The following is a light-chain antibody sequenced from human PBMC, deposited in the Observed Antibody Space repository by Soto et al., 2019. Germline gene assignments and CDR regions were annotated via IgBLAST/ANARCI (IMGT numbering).Light chain of an antibody. Sequence: IELTQSPSARPASKSDRPPITSRASQGIVSSSACYQQEPGQAPKLLTAKXSTLQRGGPSRLSGRGSGTDFTLTISGLHPEDFANYYCQQLKSHPCPFAQGTRLDIK. CDR2: KXS. CDR1: QGIVSS. CDR3: QQLKSHPCP. J-gene: IGKJ5*01. V-gene: IGKV1-9*01.